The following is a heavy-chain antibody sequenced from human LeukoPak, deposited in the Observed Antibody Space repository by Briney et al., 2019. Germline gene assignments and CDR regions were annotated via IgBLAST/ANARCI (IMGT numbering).Heavy chain of an antibody. CDR3: ARDSYQDYYGRFDP. CDR2: IWDDGNNK. V-gene: IGHV3-33*01. CDR1: GFSFSNHG. D-gene: IGHD3-10*01. J-gene: IGHJ5*02. Sequence: GGSLRLSCAASGFSFSNHGMHWVRQAPGKRLEWVAVIWDDGNNKRYANSVNGRFTISRDNSENTLYLRMNGLTAEDTAMYYCARDSYQDYYGRFDPWGQGTLVIVSS.